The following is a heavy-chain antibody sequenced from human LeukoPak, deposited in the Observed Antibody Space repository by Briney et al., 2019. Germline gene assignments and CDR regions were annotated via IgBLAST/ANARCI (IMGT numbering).Heavy chain of an antibody. CDR3: ARLSDYGDSEYFQH. J-gene: IGHJ1*01. V-gene: IGHV5-51*01. CDR2: VYPGDSEI. CDR1: GYRFSNYW. Sequence: GESLKISCKGSGYRFSNYWIAWVRQMPGKGLEWMGIVYPGDSEIRYSPSSHGQVTISADKSISTAYLQWSSLKASDTAMYYCARLSDYGDSEYFQHWGQGTLVTVSS. D-gene: IGHD4-17*01.